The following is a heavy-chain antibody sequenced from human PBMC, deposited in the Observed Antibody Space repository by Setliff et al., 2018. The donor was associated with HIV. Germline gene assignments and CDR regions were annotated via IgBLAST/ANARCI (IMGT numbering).Heavy chain of an antibody. CDR3: AREVDVVTTSDAFDI. Sequence: SETLSLTCTVSGDSITNSMHYWSWIRQPPGKGLEWIGYIYYNGNAYYYNPSLKSRTTISLDTSMNQFSLKLTSVTAADTAVYYCAREVDVVTTSDAFDIWGQGTMVTVSS. D-gene: IGHD2-21*02. CDR1: GDSITNSMHY. CDR2: IYYNGNAY. V-gene: IGHV4-30-4*01. J-gene: IGHJ3*02.